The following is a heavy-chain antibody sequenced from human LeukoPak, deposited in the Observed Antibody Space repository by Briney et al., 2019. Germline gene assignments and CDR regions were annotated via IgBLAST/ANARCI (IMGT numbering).Heavy chain of an antibody. J-gene: IGHJ4*02. CDR1: GGSISSYY. Sequence: SETLSLTCTVSGGSISSYYWSWIRQPPGKGLEWIGYIYYSGSTNYNPSLKSRVTISVDTSKNQFSLKLSSVTAADTAVYYCARVSGYDWESFYDHWGQGTLVTVSS. V-gene: IGHV4-59*01. CDR2: IYYSGST. D-gene: IGHD5-12*01. CDR3: ARVSGYDWESFYDH.